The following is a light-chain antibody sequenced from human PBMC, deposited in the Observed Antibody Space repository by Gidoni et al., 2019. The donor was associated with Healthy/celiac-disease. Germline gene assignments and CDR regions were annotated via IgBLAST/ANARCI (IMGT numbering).Light chain of an antibody. J-gene: IGKJ1*01. Sequence: DIVMTQSPLSLPVTPGEPASISCRSSQILLHSNGYNYLDWYLQKPGQSPQLLIYLGSNRASGVPDRFSGSGSGTDFTLKISRVEAEDVGVYYCMQALKTRTFGQGTKVEIK. V-gene: IGKV2-28*01. CDR1: QILLHSNGYNY. CDR3: MQALKTRT. CDR2: LGS.